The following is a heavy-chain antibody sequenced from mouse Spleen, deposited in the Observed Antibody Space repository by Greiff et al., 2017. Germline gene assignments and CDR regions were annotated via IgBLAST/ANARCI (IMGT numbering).Heavy chain of an antibody. V-gene: IGHV6-3*01. J-gene: IGHJ3*01. D-gene: IGHD2-1*01. CDR1: GFTFSNYW. CDR3: TGPYGNWREAY. Sequence: EVKLMESGGGLVQPGGSMKLSCVASGFTFSNYWMNWVRQSPEKGLEWVAQIRLKSDNYATHYAESVKGRFTISRDDSKSSVYLQMNNLRAEDTGIYYCTGPYGNWREAYWGQGTLVTVSA. CDR2: IRLKSDNYAT.